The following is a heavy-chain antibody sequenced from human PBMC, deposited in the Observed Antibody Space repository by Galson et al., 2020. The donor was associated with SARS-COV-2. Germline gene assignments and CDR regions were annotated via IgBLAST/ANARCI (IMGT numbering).Heavy chain of an antibody. CDR2: ISYDGSNK. CDR3: AREGGNYFDY. J-gene: IGHJ4*02. D-gene: IGHD2-15*01. CDR1: GFTFSSYA. Sequence: GGSLRLYCAASGFTFSSYAMHWVRQAPGKGQEWMAVISYDGSNKYYADSVKGRFTISRDNSKNTLYLQMNSLRAEDTAVYYCAREGGNYFDYWGQGTLVTVSS. V-gene: IGHV3-30*04.